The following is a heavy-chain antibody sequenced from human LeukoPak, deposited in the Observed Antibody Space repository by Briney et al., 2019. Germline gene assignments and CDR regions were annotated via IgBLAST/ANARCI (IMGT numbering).Heavy chain of an antibody. D-gene: IGHD5-18*01. Sequence: PSETLSLTCTVSGGSISSYYWSWIRQPPGKGLEWIGYIYYSGSTNYNPSLKSRVTISVDTSKNQFSLKLSSVTAADTAVYYCARDRRYSYGLGAFDIWGQGTMVTVSS. CDR3: ARDRRYSYGLGAFDI. V-gene: IGHV4-59*01. CDR1: GGSISSYY. CDR2: IYYSGST. J-gene: IGHJ3*02.